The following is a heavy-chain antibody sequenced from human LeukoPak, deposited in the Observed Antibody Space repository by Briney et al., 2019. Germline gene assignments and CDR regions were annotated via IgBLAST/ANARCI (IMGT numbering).Heavy chain of an antibody. D-gene: IGHD2-15*01. Sequence: PGGSLSLSCAASGFTFSSYGMHWVRQAPGKGLEWVAFIRYDGSNKYYADSVKGRFTISRDNSKNTLYLQMNSLRAEDTAVYYCAKLLPTDYWGQGTLVTVSS. CDR2: IRYDGSNK. CDR3: AKLLPTDY. CDR1: GFTFSSYG. J-gene: IGHJ4*02. V-gene: IGHV3-30*02.